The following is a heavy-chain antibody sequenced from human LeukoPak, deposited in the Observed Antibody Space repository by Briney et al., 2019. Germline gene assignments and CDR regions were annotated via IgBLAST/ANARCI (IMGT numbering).Heavy chain of an antibody. V-gene: IGHV5-10-1*01. CDR3: ARHIYGDHPYYYGMDV. CDR1: GYSFTSYW. Sequence: GESLKISCKGSGYSFTSYWISWVRQMPGKGLEWMGRIEPSDSYTNYSPSFQGHVTISADKSISTAYLQWSILKASDTAMYYCARHIYGDHPYYYGMDVWGKGTTVTVSS. J-gene: IGHJ6*04. CDR2: IEPSDSYT. D-gene: IGHD4-17*01.